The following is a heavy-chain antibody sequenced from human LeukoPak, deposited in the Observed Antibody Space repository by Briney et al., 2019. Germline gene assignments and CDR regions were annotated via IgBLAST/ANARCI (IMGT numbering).Heavy chain of an antibody. J-gene: IGHJ4*02. V-gene: IGHV3-21*01. Sequence: GGSLRLSCAASGFTFSSYSMNWVRQAPGKGLEWVSSISSSSSYIYYADSVKGRFTISRDNAKNSLYLQMNSLRAEDTAVYYCARSGRYFDWSLASFDYWGQGTLVTVSS. D-gene: IGHD3-9*01. CDR2: ISSSSSYI. CDR3: ARSGRYFDWSLASFDY. CDR1: GFTFSSYS.